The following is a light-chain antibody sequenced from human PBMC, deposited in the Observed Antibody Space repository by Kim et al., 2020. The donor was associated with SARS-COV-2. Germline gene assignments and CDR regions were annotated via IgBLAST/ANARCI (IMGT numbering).Light chain of an antibody. CDR3: AAWDDSLSGPV. CDR2: RNN. J-gene: IGLJ3*02. V-gene: IGLV1-47*01. Sequence: GQRVNISCPGSNSNIGSNYVYWYQQLPGTAPKLLIYRNNQRPSGVPDRFSGSKSGTSASLAISGLRSEDEADYYCAAWDDSLSGPVFGGGTKVTVL. CDR1: NSNIGSNY.